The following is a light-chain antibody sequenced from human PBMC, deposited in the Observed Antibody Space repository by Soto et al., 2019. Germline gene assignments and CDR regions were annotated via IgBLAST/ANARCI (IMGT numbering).Light chain of an antibody. V-gene: IGKV1-6*01. J-gene: IGKJ1*01. CDR3: VQDYDYPWT. Sequence: AIQVTQSPSSLSASVGDRVTITCRASQGIRNDLGWYQQKPGRAPKLLIYAATHLQNGVPSRFSGSGFGTDFTLTINRLQPEDFATYYCVQDYDYPWTFGQGTKVDIK. CDR2: AAT. CDR1: QGIRND.